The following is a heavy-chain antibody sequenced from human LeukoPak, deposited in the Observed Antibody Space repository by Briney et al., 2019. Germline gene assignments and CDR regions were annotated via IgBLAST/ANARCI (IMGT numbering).Heavy chain of an antibody. D-gene: IGHD3-22*01. CDR1: GFTFSTYA. J-gene: IGHJ4*02. V-gene: IGHV3-23*01. CDR2: LSATDYRT. CDR3: TRVMWDSSGYPIDY. Sequence: GGSLRLSCAASGFTFSTYAMSWVRQAPGKGLEWVSALSATDYRTYYAESVKGRFTISRDNAKNTLYLQMNRLRAEDTAVYYCTRVMWDSSGYPIDYWGQGSLVTVSS.